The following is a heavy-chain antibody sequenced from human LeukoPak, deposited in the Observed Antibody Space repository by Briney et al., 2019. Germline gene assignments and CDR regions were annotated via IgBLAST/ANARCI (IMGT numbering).Heavy chain of an antibody. CDR2: IWYDGSNK. Sequence: GGSLRLSCAASGFTFSSYGMHWVRQAPGKGLEWVAVIWYDGSNKYYADSVKGRFTISRDNSKNTLYLQMNSLRAEDTAVYYCAREFRYYDSYLDYWGQGTLVTVSS. CDR1: GFTFSSYG. V-gene: IGHV3-33*01. CDR3: AREFRYYDSYLDY. D-gene: IGHD3-22*01. J-gene: IGHJ4*02.